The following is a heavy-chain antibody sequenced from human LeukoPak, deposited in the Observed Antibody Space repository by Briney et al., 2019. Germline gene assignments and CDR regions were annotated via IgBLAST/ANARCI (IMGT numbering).Heavy chain of an antibody. CDR3: ARLRDGRWLLEY. J-gene: IGHJ4*02. V-gene: IGHV4-39*01. D-gene: IGHD5-24*01. CDR2: INYSGTT. CDR1: GGSISSSGYY. Sequence: ASETLSLTCTASGGSISSSGYYWGWIRQPPGKGLEWIASINYSGTTYYNPSLKSRVTISEDRSKNQFSLKLSSVTAADTAVYYCARLRDGRWLLEYWGQGTLVTVSS.